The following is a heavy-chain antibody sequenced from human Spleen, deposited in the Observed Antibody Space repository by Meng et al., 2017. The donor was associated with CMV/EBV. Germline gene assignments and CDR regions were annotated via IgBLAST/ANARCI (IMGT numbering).Heavy chain of an antibody. CDR2: ISGSGGRT. Sequence: GSLRLSCAASGFTFTSYAMRWVRQAPGKGLEWVSSISGSGGRTYYADSVKGRFTISRDNSKNTLYLQMNSLRVEDTAVYYCAKSLEYTFDIWGQGTMVTVSS. CDR3: AKSLEYTFDI. V-gene: IGHV3-23*01. D-gene: IGHD3-3*01. J-gene: IGHJ3*02. CDR1: GFTFTSYA.